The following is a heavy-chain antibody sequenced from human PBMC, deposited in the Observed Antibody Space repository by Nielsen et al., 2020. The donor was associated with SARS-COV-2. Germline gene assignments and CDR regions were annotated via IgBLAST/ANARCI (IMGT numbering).Heavy chain of an antibody. D-gene: IGHD3-10*01. J-gene: IGHJ4*02. V-gene: IGHV5-10-1*01. Sequence: KVSCKGSGYSSTSYWISWVRQMPGKGLEWMGRIDPSDSYTNYSPSFQGHVTISADKSISTAYLQWSSLKASDTAMYYCARGVDLGSGSYLYWGQGTLVTVSS. CDR2: IDPSDSYT. CDR1: GYSSTSYW. CDR3: ARGVDLGSGSYLY.